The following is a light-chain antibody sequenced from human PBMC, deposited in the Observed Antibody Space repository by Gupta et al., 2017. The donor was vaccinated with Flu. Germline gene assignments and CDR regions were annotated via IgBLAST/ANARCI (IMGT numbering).Light chain of an antibody. V-gene: IGLV2-14*01. Sequence: QSALTQPASVSGSPGQSITISCTGTSSDVGGYNYVSWYQQHPGKPPKLMIYEVSNRPAGVSNRFSGSKSGNTASLTISGLEAEDEADYYCSSDTSSSTWVFGGGTKLTVL. CDR2: EVS. J-gene: IGLJ3*02. CDR1: SSDVGGYNY. CDR3: SSDTSSSTWV.